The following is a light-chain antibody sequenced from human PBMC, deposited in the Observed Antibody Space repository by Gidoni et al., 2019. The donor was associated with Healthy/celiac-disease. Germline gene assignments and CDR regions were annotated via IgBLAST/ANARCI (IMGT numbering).Light chain of an antibody. V-gene: IGLV1-51*01. CDR2: DNN. Sequence: QSVLTQPPSVSAAPGQQVTISCSGSSSNIGNNYVSWYQQLPGTAPILLIYDNNKRPSRIPDRSSGSKSGTSATLGTTGLQTGDEADYYCGTWDSSLSAGGVFGTGTKVTVL. J-gene: IGLJ1*01. CDR3: GTWDSSLSAGGV. CDR1: SSNIGNNY.